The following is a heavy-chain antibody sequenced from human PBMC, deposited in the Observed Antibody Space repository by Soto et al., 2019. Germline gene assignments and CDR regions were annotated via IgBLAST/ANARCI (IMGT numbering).Heavy chain of an antibody. D-gene: IGHD5-18*01. J-gene: IGHJ4*02. CDR3: VKDRLSGEYSYSWGDFDY. CDR2: ISAGGGST. CDR1: GFTFSSYA. Sequence: EVQLLESGGGLVQPGGSLRLSCAASGFTFSSYAMNWVRQAPGKGLEWVSAISAGGGSTPYVDSVRGRFTISRDNSKSTLYLQMNSLRAEDTAVYYCVKDRLSGEYSYSWGDFDYWGQGTLVTVSS. V-gene: IGHV3-23*01.